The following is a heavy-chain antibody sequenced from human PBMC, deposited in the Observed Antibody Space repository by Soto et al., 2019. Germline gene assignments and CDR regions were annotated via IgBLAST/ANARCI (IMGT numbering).Heavy chain of an antibody. J-gene: IGHJ4*02. V-gene: IGHV3-33*06. CDR1: GFNFSTYG. CDR3: AKDRGRGVVVVAATHFDY. CDR2: IYYDGSTK. Sequence: GGSLRLSCAASGFNFSTYGMHWVRQAPGKGLEWVAVIYYDGSTKYYADSVKGRFTVSRDNSKNTLYLQMNSLRAEDTAVYYCAKDRGRGVVVVAATHFDYWGQGTLVTVSS. D-gene: IGHD2-15*01.